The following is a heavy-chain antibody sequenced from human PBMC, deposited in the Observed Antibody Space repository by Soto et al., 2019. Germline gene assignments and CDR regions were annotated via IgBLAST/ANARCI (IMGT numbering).Heavy chain of an antibody. V-gene: IGHV3-30*14. J-gene: IGHJ3*02. CDR2: ISYDGSNK. Sequence: GGSLRLSCAASGFTFSSYAMHWVRQAPGKGLEWVAVISYDGSNKYYADSVKGRFTISRDNSKNTLYLQMDSLRAEDTAVYYCARLAVDDAFDIWGQGTMVTVSS. CDR1: GFTFSSYA. CDR3: ARLAVDDAFDI. D-gene: IGHD6-19*01.